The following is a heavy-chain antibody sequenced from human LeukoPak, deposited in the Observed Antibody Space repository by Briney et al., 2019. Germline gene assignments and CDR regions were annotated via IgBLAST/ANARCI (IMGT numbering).Heavy chain of an antibody. CDR1: GFTFDDYG. V-gene: IGHV3-20*04. CDR2: INWNGGST. Sequence: GGSLRLSCAASGFTFDDYGMSWVRQAPGKGLEWVSGINWNGGSTGYADSVKGRFTISRDNAKNSLYLQMNSLRAEDTALYYCARGGVYSSGWYVDYWGQGTLVTVSS. D-gene: IGHD6-19*01. CDR3: ARGGVYSSGWYVDY. J-gene: IGHJ4*02.